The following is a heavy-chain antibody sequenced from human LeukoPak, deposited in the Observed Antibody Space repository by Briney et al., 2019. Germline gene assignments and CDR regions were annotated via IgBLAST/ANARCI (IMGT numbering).Heavy chain of an antibody. D-gene: IGHD3-22*01. CDR3: ARDASYYYSSSGSPPFDY. CDR2: IYYSGNT. V-gene: IGHV4-39*02. CDR1: GVSISSSNSY. Sequence: SETLSLTCTVSGVSISSSNSYWGWIRQPPGKGLEWIGSIYYSGNTYYNASLKSQVSISIDTSKNQFSLRLTSVTAADTAVYFCARDASYYYSSSGSPPFDYWGQGTLVTVSS. J-gene: IGHJ4*02.